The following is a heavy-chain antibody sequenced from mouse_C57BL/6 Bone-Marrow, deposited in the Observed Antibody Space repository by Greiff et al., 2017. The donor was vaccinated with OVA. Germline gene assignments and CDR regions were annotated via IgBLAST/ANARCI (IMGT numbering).Heavy chain of an antibody. Sequence: EVQLQQSGPVLVKPGASVKMSCKASGYTFTDYYMNWVKQSHGKSLEWIGVINPYNGGTSYNQKFKGKATLTVDKSSSTDYMELNSLTSEDSAVDYCARRRQLVFDYWGQGTTLTVSS. CDR2: INPYNGGT. CDR3: ARRRQLVFDY. J-gene: IGHJ2*01. CDR1: GYTFTDYY. V-gene: IGHV1-19*01. D-gene: IGHD3-2*01.